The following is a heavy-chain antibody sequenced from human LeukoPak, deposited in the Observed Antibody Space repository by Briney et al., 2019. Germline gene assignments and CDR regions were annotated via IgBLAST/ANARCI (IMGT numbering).Heavy chain of an antibody. V-gene: IGHV3-48*02. D-gene: IGHD6-6*01. CDR3: ARGQSREISSIAAN. Sequence: GGSLRLPCAASGFTFSSYSMNWVRQAPGKGLEWVSYISSSSSIIYYADSVKGRFTISRDNAKNSLYLQMNSLRDEDTAVYYCARGQSREISSIAANWGQGTLVTVSS. CDR2: ISSSSSII. J-gene: IGHJ4*02. CDR1: GFTFSSYS.